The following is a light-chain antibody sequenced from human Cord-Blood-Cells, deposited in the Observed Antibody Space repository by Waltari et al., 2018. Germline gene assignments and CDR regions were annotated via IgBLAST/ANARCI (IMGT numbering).Light chain of an antibody. CDR1: SSDVGSYNL. CDR3: CSYAGSSTVWV. CDR2: EGT. V-gene: IGLV2-23*01. Sequence: QSALTQPASVSGSPGQSITISCTGTSSDVGSYNLVSWYQQHPGTAPKLMIYEGTKRPTWVSNRFSGSKSGNTASLTISGLQAEDEADYDCCSYAGSSTVWVFGGGTKLTVL. J-gene: IGLJ3*02.